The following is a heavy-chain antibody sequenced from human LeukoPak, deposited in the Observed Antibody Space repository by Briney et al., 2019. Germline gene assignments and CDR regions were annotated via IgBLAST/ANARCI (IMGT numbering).Heavy chain of an antibody. D-gene: IGHD3-9*01. Sequence: SSETLSLTCTVSGGSISSSSYYWGWIRQPPGKGLEWIGSIYYRGSTYYNPSLKSRVTISVDTSKNQFSLKLNSVTPDDTAVSYSAAARYFDWLLPRRSRSAGWFDPWGQGTLVTVSS. CDR2: IYYRGST. J-gene: IGHJ5*02. CDR3: AAARYFDWLLPRRSRSAGWFDP. CDR1: GGSISSSSYY. V-gene: IGHV4-39*01.